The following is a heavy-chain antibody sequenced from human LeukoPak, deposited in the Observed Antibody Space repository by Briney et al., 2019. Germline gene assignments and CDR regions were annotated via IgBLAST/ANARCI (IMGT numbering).Heavy chain of an antibody. V-gene: IGHV4-4*02. CDR2: IYHSGST. D-gene: IGHD4-17*01. Sequence: GSLRLSCATSGCSFINSGMTWVRQPPGKGLEWIGEIYHSGSTNYNPSLKSRVTISVDKSKNQFSLKLSSVTAADTAVYYCARAWDDYGDYYGMDVWGQGTTVTVSS. J-gene: IGHJ6*02. CDR1: GCSFINS. CDR3: ARAWDDYGDYYGMDV.